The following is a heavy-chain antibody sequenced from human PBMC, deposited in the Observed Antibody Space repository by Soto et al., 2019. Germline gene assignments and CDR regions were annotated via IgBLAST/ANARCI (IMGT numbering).Heavy chain of an antibody. V-gene: IGHV4-39*01. D-gene: IGHD6-13*01. CDR1: GGSISSSSYY. CDR2: IYYSGST. J-gene: IGHJ2*01. Sequence: SETLSHTCTVSGGSISSSSYYWGWIRQPPGKGLEWIGSIYYSGSTYYNPSLKSRVTISVDTSKNQFSLKLSSVTAADTAVYYCVSHRIAAPHWYFALWGRGTLVTVSS. CDR3: VSHRIAAPHWYFAL.